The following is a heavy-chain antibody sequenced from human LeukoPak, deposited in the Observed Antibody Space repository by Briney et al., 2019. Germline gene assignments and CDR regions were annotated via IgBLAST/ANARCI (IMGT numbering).Heavy chain of an antibody. D-gene: IGHD3-16*01. CDR3: ARGGLQGNY. Sequence: GGSLRLSCAASGFTFSDYSMNWVRQAPGKGLEWVSSINNDGSYIYYAGSVKGRFTISRDNAKNSLYLQMNSLRAEDTAVYYCARGGLQGNYWGQGTLVTVSS. J-gene: IGHJ4*02. CDR1: GFTFSDYS. CDR2: INNDGSYI. V-gene: IGHV3-21*01.